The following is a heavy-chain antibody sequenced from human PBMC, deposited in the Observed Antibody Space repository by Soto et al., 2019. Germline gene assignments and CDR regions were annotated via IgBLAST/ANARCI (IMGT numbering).Heavy chain of an antibody. CDR2: IFYSGST. Sequence: SETLSLTCTVSGGSINSSNYYWGWIRQPPGKGLEWIGSIFYSGSTYYNPSLKSRVTISVDTSKNHFYLQLSSATAADTAVYYCARVNFPAASRPFDYWGQGTLVTVSS. J-gene: IGHJ4*02. CDR1: GGSINSSNYY. CDR3: ARVNFPAASRPFDY. D-gene: IGHD2-2*01. V-gene: IGHV4-39*02.